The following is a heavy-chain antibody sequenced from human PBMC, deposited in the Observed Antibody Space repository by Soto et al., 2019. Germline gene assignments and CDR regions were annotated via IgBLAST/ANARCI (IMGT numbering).Heavy chain of an antibody. CDR1: GFTFSSYA. Sequence: GGSLRLSCAASGFTFSSYAMSWVRQAPGKGLEWVSAISGSGGSTYYADSVKGRFTISRDNSKNTLYLQMNSLRAEDTAVYYCAKGRGYCSGGSCYGFGGVGADAFDIWGQGTMVTVSS. J-gene: IGHJ3*02. CDR2: ISGSGGST. V-gene: IGHV3-23*01. D-gene: IGHD2-15*01. CDR3: AKGRGYCSGGSCYGFGGVGADAFDI.